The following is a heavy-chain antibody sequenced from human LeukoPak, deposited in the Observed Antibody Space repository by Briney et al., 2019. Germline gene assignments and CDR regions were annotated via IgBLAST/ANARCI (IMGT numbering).Heavy chain of an antibody. CDR2: MNPNSGNT. Sequence: GASVKVSCKASGYTFTSYDINWVRQATGQGLEWMGWMNPNSGNTGYAQKFQGRVTMTRNTSISTAYMELSSLRSEDTAVYYCARGAVVPSYYYYGMDVWGQGTTVTVS. CDR1: GYTFTSYD. D-gene: IGHD4-23*01. CDR3: ARGAVVPSYYYYGMDV. V-gene: IGHV1-8*01. J-gene: IGHJ6*02.